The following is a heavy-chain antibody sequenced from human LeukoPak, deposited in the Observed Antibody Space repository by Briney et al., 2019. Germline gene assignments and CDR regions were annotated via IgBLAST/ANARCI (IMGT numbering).Heavy chain of an antibody. J-gene: IGHJ4*02. CDR3: ARGGGYSGYVGD. Sequence: PSETLSLTCAVYGGSFSGYYWSWIRQPPGKGLEWIGEINHSGSTNYNPSLKSRVTISVDTSKNQFSLQLNSVTPEDTAVYYCARGGGYSGYVGDWGQGTLVTVSS. CDR1: GGSFSGYY. D-gene: IGHD5-12*01. V-gene: IGHV4-34*01. CDR2: INHSGST.